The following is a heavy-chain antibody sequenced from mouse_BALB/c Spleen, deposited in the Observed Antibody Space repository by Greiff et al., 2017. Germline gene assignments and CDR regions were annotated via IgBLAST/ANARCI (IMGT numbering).Heavy chain of an antibody. CDR2: IDPENGDT. J-gene: IGHJ2*01. CDR3: NAYYGSRGDY. D-gene: IGHD1-1*01. V-gene: IGHV14-4*02. CDR1: GFNIKDYY. Sequence: EVQLQQSGAALVRSGASVKLSCTASGFNIKDYYMHWVKQRPEQGLEWIGWIDPENGDTEYAPKFQGKATMTADTSSNTAYLQLSSLTSEDTAVYYCNAYYGSRGDYWGQGTTLTVSS.